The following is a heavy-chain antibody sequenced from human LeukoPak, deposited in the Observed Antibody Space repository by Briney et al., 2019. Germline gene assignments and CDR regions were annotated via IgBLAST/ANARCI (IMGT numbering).Heavy chain of an antibody. CDR2: IYYSGST. V-gene: IGHV4-39*01. CDR1: GGSISSSSYY. Sequence: SETLSLTCTVSGGSISSSSYYWGWIRQPPGKGLEWIGSIYYSGSTYYNPSLKSRVTISVDTSKNQFSLKLSSVTAADTAVYYCARQRAKGGHIAAAGTPLDYWGQGTLVTVSS. CDR3: ARQRAKGGHIAAAGTPLDY. D-gene: IGHD6-13*01. J-gene: IGHJ4*02.